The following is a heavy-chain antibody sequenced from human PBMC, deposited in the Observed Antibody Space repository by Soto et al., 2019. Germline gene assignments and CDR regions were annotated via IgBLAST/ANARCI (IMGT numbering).Heavy chain of an antibody. V-gene: IGHV1-18*01. CDR3: ARGPYGDRYFDY. CDR1: GYTFTSYD. Sequence: QVQLVQSGAEVKKPGASVKVSCKASGYTFTSYDISWVRQAPGQGLEWMGWISPYNGNTNYAQKLQGRITMTTDTSTGTAYMELRSLRSDDTAVYHCARGPYGDRYFDYWGQGTLVTVSS. J-gene: IGHJ4*02. D-gene: IGHD2-21*02. CDR2: ISPYNGNT.